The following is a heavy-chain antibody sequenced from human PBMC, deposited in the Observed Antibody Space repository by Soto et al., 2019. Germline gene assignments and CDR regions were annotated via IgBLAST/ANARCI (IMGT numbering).Heavy chain of an antibody. CDR2: IIPILGIA. CDR3: ARGSSYGDSTFDY. CDR1: GGTFSSYT. J-gene: IGHJ4*02. D-gene: IGHD4-17*01. V-gene: IGHV1-69*02. Sequence: QVQLVQSGAEVKKPGSSVKVSCKASGGTFSSYTISWVRQAPGQGLEWMGRIIPILGIANYAQKFQGRVTITADKSTSTAYMELSSLRSEDTAVYYCARGSSYGDSTFDYWGQGTLVTVSS.